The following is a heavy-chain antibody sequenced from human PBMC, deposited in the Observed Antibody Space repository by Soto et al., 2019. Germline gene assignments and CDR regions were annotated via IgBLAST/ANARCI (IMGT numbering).Heavy chain of an antibody. V-gene: IGHV3-23*01. J-gene: IGHJ4*02. CDR1: VFTFSSYS. D-gene: IGHD3-10*01. Sequence: HPGGSLRLACASSVFTFSSYSMSWVRQAPGKGLEWVSGFRSSGDDGTTYYADSVKGRFTISRDNSKNTPFLQMNSLRAEDTAIYYCAKKVNSGSGSQYFDYWGQGTLVTVSS. CDR2: FRSSGDDGTT. CDR3: AKKVNSGSGSQYFDY.